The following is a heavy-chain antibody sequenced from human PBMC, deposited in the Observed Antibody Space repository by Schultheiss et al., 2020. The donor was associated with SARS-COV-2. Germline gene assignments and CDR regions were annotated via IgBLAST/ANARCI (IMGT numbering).Heavy chain of an antibody. CDR1: GFTFSSYE. CDR2: ISSSGSTI. D-gene: IGHD2-2*01. J-gene: IGHJ6*02. Sequence: GESLKISCAASGFTFSSYEMNWVRQAPGKGLEWVSYISSSGSTIYYADSVKGRFTISRDNAKNTLYLQMNSLRAEDTAVYYCGRDRKTVVVLALDYYGMDVWGQGTTVTVSS. CDR3: GRDRKTVVVLALDYYGMDV. V-gene: IGHV3-48*03.